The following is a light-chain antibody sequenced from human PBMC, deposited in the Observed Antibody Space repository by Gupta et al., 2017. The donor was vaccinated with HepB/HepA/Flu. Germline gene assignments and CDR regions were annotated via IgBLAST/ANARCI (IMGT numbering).Light chain of an antibody. J-gene: IGLJ1*01. CDR3: SSYTSSSTRV. Sequence: QSALTQPASVSGSPGQSITISCTGTNSDVSGYNYVSWYQQHPGKAPKLMIYDVSNRPSGVSNRFSGSKSGNTASLTISGLQAEDEADYYCSSYTSSSTRVFGTGTKVTVL. V-gene: IGLV2-14*03. CDR2: DVS. CDR1: NSDVSGYNY.